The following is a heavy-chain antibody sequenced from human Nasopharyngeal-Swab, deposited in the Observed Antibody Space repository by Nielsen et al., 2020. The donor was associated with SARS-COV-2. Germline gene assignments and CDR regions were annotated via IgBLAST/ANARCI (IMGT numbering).Heavy chain of an antibody. CDR3: ARRVARAPRHEGDYYYGMDV. V-gene: IGHV4-39*01. D-gene: IGHD3-16*01. J-gene: IGHJ6*02. CDR2: IYYSGST. Sequence: PGKGLEWIGSIYYSGSTYYNPSLKSRVTISVDTSKNQFSLKLSSVTAADTAVYYYARRVARAPRHEGDYYYGMDVWGQGTTVTVS.